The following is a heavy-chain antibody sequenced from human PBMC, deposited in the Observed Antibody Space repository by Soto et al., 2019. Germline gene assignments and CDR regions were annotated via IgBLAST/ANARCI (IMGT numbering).Heavy chain of an antibody. Sequence: KASETLSLTCTVSGDSINSADYYWSWLRQPPGKGLEWIGYIYYSRSDYYNPSLGRRATITIDTSRNQFSLNLMSVTAADTAVYYCARVVQCYDSSGYSFYYFDYWGQGALVTVSS. J-gene: IGHJ4*02. CDR3: ARVVQCYDSSGYSFYYFDY. D-gene: IGHD3-22*01. V-gene: IGHV4-30-4*01. CDR1: GDSINSADYY. CDR2: IYYSRSD.